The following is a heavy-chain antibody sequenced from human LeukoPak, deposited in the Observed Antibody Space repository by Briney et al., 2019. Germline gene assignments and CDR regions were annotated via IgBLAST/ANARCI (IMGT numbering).Heavy chain of an antibody. D-gene: IGHD6-19*01. V-gene: IGHV4-59*01. CDR1: GGSINNYY. CDR2: IYYNEST. Sequence: PSETLSLTCTVSGGSINNYYWSWIRQPVGKGLGWIGYIYYNESTNYNPSVKSRVTISADTSKNQFSLKLRSVTAADTAVYYCARGRWLVNYWGQGTLVTVSS. J-gene: IGHJ4*02. CDR3: ARGRWLVNY.